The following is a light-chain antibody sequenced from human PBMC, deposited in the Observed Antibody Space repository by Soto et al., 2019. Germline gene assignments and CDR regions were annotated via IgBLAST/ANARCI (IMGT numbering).Light chain of an antibody. Sequence: QSALTQPASVSGSPGQSITISCTGTSSDVGGYNYVSWYQQYPGKAPKLMIYDVSNRPSGVSNRFSGSKSGNTASLTISGLQAEDEADYYCSSYTSRSTLLVLFGGGTQLPV. J-gene: IGLJ2*01. V-gene: IGLV2-14*01. CDR3: SSYTSRSTLLVL. CDR2: DVS. CDR1: SSDVGGYNY.